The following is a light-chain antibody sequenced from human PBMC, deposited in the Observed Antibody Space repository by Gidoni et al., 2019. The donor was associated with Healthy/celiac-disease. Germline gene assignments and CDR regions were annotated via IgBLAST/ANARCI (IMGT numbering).Light chain of an antibody. CDR1: QSISSY. J-gene: IGKJ1*01. CDR2: AAT. CDR3: QPLHSTPQT. V-gene: IGKV1-39*01. Sequence: DIPMTQSPSSLSASVGDRVTITCRASQSISSYLNWYQQKPGKAPKLLIYAATSLQSGVPSRLGGSGSRKDSPITISGLQPEVFVTYCIQPLHSTPQTFGQGTKVEIK.